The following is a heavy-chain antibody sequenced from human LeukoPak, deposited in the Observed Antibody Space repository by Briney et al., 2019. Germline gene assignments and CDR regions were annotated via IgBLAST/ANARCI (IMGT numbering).Heavy chain of an antibody. CDR3: ARSSSSWYPLFDY. J-gene: IGHJ4*02. CDR2: TRNKANSYTT. V-gene: IGHV3-72*01. Sequence: GSLRLSCAASGFTFSDHYMDWVRQAPGKGLEWVGRTRNKANSYTTEYAASVKGRFTISRDDSKNSGYLQMNSLETEDTAVYYCARSSSSWYPLFDYWGQGTLVTVTS. CDR1: GFTFSDHY. D-gene: IGHD6-13*01.